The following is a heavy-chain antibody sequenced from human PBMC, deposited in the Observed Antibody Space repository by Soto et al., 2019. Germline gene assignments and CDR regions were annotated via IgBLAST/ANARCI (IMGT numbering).Heavy chain of an antibody. CDR2: IYYSGNT. CDR3: ARRRPSGVIVVNWFDP. D-gene: IGHD3-16*02. V-gene: IGHV4-39*01. CDR1: GGSISSTSYY. J-gene: IGHJ5*02. Sequence: QLQLQESGPGLVKPSETLSLTCTVSGGSISSTSYYWGWIRKPPGKGLEWIGTIYYSGNTYYAPSLKSRLTISVDSSKNPSSLKLSSVTAAESAVYYCARRRPSGVIVVNWFDPWGQGTLVTLSS.